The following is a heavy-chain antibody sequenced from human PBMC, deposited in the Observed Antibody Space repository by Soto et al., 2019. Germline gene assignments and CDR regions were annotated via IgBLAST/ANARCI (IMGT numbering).Heavy chain of an antibody. CDR1: GGSISSYY. J-gene: IGHJ4*02. V-gene: IGHV4-59*01. CDR2: IYYSGST. CDR3: ARDYGDFHFDY. D-gene: IGHD4-17*01. Sequence: SETLSLTCTVSGGSISSYYWSWIRQPPGKGLEWIGYIYYSGSTNYNPSLKSRVTISVDTSKNQFSLKLSSVTAADAAVYYCARDYGDFHFDYWGQGTLVTVSS.